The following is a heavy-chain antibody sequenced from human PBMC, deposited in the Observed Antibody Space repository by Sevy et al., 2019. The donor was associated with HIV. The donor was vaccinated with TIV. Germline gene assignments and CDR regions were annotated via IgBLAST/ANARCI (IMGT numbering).Heavy chain of an antibody. J-gene: IGHJ3*02. Sequence: GESLKISCKGSGDIFKNYWIGWVRQLPGKGLEWMGIFYPGNSDVRYSPSFQGHVTISADKSISAAYLQWRSLKASDTAMYFCARGLYYYDSSGYSDAFDIWGQGTMVTVSS. CDR2: FYPGNSDV. D-gene: IGHD3-22*01. CDR3: ARGLYYYDSSGYSDAFDI. V-gene: IGHV5-51*01. CDR1: GDIFKNYW.